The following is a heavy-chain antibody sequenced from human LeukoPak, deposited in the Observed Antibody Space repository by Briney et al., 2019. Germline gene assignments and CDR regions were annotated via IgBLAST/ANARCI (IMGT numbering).Heavy chain of an antibody. CDR1: GGSISSYY. D-gene: IGHD6-19*01. CDR3: ARVYSSGWYGLLTHFYY. Sequence: SETLSLTCTVSGGSISSYYWSWIRQPPGKGLEWIGYIYYSGSTNYNPSLKSRVTISVDTSKNQFSLKLSSVTAADTAVYYCARVYSSGWYGLLTHFYYWGQGTLVTVSS. V-gene: IGHV4-59*01. CDR2: IYYSGST. J-gene: IGHJ4*02.